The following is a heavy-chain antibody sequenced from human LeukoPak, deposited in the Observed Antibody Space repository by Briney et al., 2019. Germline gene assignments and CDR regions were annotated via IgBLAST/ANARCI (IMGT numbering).Heavy chain of an antibody. CDR3: ASDSAGYYGHIDY. V-gene: IGHV3-30*01. Sequence: SVKGRFTISRDNSNNTLYLQMNSLRPEDTAMYYCASDSAGYYGHIDYWGQGTLVTVSS. J-gene: IGHJ4*02. D-gene: IGHD3-22*01.